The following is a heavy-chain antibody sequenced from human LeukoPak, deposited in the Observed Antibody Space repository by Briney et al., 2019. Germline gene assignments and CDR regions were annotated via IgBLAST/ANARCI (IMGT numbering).Heavy chain of an antibody. D-gene: IGHD5-18*01. J-gene: IGHJ4*02. CDR1: GFIFSSYT. CDR2: ISYDVNNK. Sequence: GGSLRLSCAATGFIFSSYTIHWVRQAPGKGLEWVADISYDVNNKYYADSVKGRFTISRDNSKNTVSLQMNSLKPEDTALYYCVKDIRRGYNFGYDQFAYWGQGTLVTVSS. CDR3: VKDIRRGYNFGYDQFAY. V-gene: IGHV3-30*04.